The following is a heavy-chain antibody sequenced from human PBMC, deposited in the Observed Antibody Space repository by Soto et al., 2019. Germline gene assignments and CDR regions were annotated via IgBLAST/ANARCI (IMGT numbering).Heavy chain of an antibody. J-gene: IGHJ3*02. Sequence: SQTLSLTCAISGDSVSSNSAAWNWIRQSPSRGLKWLGRTYYRSKWYNDYAVSVKSRITINPDTSKNQFSLQLNSVTPEDTAVYYCTRNMTYYDFWSGYWALIDAFDIWGQGTMVTVSS. V-gene: IGHV6-1*01. D-gene: IGHD3-3*01. CDR3: TRNMTYYDFWSGYWALIDAFDI. CDR1: GDSVSSNSAA. CDR2: TYYRSKWYN.